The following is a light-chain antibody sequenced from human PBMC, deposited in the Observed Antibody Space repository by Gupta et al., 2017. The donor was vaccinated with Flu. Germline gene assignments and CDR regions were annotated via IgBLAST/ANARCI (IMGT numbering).Light chain of an antibody. CDR1: LSVNDNF. V-gene: IGKV3-20*01. CDR2: GAS. CDR3: QQYGGLPLT. Sequence: GRATLSCRASLSVNDNFLAWHQLKPGQAPRRLIYGASSRATGIPDRFRGRGSGTEFNLTITTLEPEDVAVYYCQQYGGLPLTFGGGTKVEIK. J-gene: IGKJ4*01.